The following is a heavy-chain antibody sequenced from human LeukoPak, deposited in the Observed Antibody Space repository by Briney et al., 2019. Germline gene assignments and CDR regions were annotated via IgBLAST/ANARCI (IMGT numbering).Heavy chain of an antibody. CDR2: IYYSGST. CDR1: GGSISSSSYY. Sequence: SETLSLTCTVSGGSISSSSYYWGWIRQPPGKGLEWIGSIYYSGSTYYNPSLKSRVTISVDTSKNQFSLKLSSVTAADTAVYYCAKRALDSSGGWYYFDYWGQGTLVTVSS. J-gene: IGHJ4*02. V-gene: IGHV4-39*01. CDR3: AKRALDSSGGWYYFDY. D-gene: IGHD2-15*01.